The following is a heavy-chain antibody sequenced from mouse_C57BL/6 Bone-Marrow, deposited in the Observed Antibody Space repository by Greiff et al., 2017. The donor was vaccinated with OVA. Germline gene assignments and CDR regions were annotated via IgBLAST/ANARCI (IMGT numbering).Heavy chain of an antibody. CDR3: AKGPLLRYFDV. CDR1: GYTFTDYY. J-gene: IGHJ1*03. Sequence: VQLQQSGPVLVKPGASVKMSCKASGYTFTDYYMNWVKQSHGKSLEWIGVINPYNGGTSYNQKFKGKATLTVDKSSSTAYMELNSLTSEDAAVYYCAKGPLLRYFDVWGTGTTVTVAS. V-gene: IGHV1-19*01. D-gene: IGHD1-1*01. CDR2: INPYNGGT.